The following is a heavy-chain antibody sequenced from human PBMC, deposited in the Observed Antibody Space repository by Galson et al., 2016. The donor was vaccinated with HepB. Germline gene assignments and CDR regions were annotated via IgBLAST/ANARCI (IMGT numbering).Heavy chain of an antibody. D-gene: IGHD1-26*01. CDR3: AKDGSRESYYYYYYGLDV. V-gene: IGHV3-23*01. CDR2: ISGSGGST. Sequence: SLRLSCAASGFMFRNYGIHWVRQGPGKGLEWVSTISGSGGSTYYADSVKGRFTISRDNSKNTLYLQMNSLRAEDTAVYYCAKDGSRESYYYYYYGLDVWGQGTTVTVSS. J-gene: IGHJ6*02. CDR1: GFMFRNYG.